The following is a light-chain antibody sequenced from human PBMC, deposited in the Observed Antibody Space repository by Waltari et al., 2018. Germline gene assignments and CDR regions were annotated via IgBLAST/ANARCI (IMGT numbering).Light chain of an antibody. CDR1: SSDCGSYSL. J-gene: IGLJ3*02. CDR2: EGR. V-gene: IGLV2-23*01. Sequence: QSALPHPASVSGSPGQSIPISCPGISSDCGSYSLVSWYQQHPGNAPKLMIYEGRERPSGVANRFAGSKSGITASLTISGLQAEDEADYYCCSYAGSSTPNWVFGGGTKLTVL. CDR3: CSYAGSSTPNWV.